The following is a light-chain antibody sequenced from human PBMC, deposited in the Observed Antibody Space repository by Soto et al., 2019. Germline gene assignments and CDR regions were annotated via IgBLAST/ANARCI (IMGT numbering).Light chain of an antibody. CDR3: SSFTTSSTCV. J-gene: IGLJ1*01. CDR2: DVS. CDR1: SSDVGRYNY. V-gene: IGLV2-14*01. Sequence: QCALAHPASVSGSPVHWITISCNRTSSDVGRYNYVSWFQQHPGKAPKLLIYDVSNWPSGVSDRFSGSKSGNTASLTISGLQAEDEADYYCSSFTTSSTCVFGTGTKVTVL.